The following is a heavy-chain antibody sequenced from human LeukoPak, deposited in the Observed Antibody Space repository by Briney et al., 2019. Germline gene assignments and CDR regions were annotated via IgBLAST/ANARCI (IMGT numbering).Heavy chain of an antibody. V-gene: IGHV4-34*01. J-gene: IGHJ4*02. CDR1: GGSFSGYY. CDR3: ARAPLVRFFPDY. CDR2: INHSGST. Sequence: SETLSLTCAVYGGSFSGYYWSWIRQPPGKGLEWIGEINHSGSTNYNPSLKSRVTISVDTSKNQFSLKLSSVTAADTAVYYCARAPLVRFFPDYWGQGTLVTVSS. D-gene: IGHD3-3*01.